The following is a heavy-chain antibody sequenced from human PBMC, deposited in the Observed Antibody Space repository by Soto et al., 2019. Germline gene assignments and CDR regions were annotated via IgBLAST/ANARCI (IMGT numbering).Heavy chain of an antibody. CDR2: INPKSGGT. Sequence: VKVSCKASGYSFTDYHIHWVRQAPGQGLEWLGRINPKSGGTSTAQKFQGWVTMTRDRSISTVYMELTRLRSDDTAVYFCARGHSTDCSNGVCSFFYHRAKDVWGQGTTVTVSS. J-gene: IGHJ6*02. CDR1: GYSFTDYH. V-gene: IGHV1-2*04. D-gene: IGHD2-8*01. CDR3: ARGHSTDCSNGVCSFFYHRAKDV.